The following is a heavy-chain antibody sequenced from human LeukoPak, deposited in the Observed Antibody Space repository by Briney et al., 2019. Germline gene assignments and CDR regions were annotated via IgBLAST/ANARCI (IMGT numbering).Heavy chain of an antibody. CDR2: IHSGGNI. CDR3: ARDSSTNWFDP. CDR1: GLSVSDNY. V-gene: IGHV3-53*01. Sequence: PGGSLRLSCAASGLSVSDNYMSWVRQAPGKGLEWVSIIHSGGNIYYADSVKGRFTISRDNSQNTLYLQMNSLGAEDTAVYYCARDSSTNWFDPWGQGTLVTVSS. D-gene: IGHD1-26*01. J-gene: IGHJ5*02.